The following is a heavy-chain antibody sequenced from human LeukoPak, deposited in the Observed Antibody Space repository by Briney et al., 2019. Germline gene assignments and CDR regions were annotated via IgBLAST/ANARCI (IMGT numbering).Heavy chain of an antibody. J-gene: IGHJ4*02. CDR1: GGSFSGYS. CDR2: MSYSGST. CDR3: ARVRWLQLGHFDY. V-gene: IGHV4-34*01. Sequence: PSETLSLTCAVYGGSFSGYSWGWIRQPPGKGLEWIASMSYSGSTYYNPSLKSRVTISVDTSRNQFSLKLSSVTAADTAVYYCARVRWLQLGHFDYWGQGSLVTVSS. D-gene: IGHD5-24*01.